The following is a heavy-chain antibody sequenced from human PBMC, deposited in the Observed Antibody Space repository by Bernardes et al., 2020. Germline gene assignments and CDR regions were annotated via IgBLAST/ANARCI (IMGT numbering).Heavy chain of an antibody. J-gene: IGHJ5*02. D-gene: IGHD2-15*01. Sequence: ENQAPGCPVFGGSLSGNYWSWIRENPGKGLEWIGEINHSGSTNYNPSLKSRVTISVDTSKNQFSLKLSSVTAADTAVYYCARALGYCSGGSCYSSWFDPWGQGTLVTVSS. V-gene: IGHV4-34*01. CDR2: INHSGST. CDR3: ARALGYCSGGSCYSSWFDP. CDR1: GGSLSGNY.